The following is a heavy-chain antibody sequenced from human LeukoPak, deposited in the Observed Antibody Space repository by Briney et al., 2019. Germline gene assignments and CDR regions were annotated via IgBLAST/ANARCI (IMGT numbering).Heavy chain of an antibody. D-gene: IGHD4-17*01. CDR1: GFTFSSYS. V-gene: IGHV3-48*01. CDR3: ASGGDYVTFDY. Sequence: GGSLRLSCAASGFTFSSYSMNWVRQAPGKGLEWVSYISSSSTIYYADSVKGRFTISRDNAKNSLYLQMNSLRAEDTAVYYCASGGDYVTFDYWGQGTLVTVSS. J-gene: IGHJ4*02. CDR2: ISSSSTI.